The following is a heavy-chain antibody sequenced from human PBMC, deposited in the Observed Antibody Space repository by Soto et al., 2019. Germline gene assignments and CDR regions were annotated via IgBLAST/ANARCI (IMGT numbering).Heavy chain of an antibody. V-gene: IGHV4-34*01. Sequence: SETLSLTCGVYGGSFSCYYWSWIRQPPGKGLEWIGEINHSGSTNYNPSLKSRVTISVDTSKNQFSLKLSSVTAADTAVYYCARGLYCSGGSCYLYYYYGMDVWGQGTTVTVSS. J-gene: IGHJ6*02. CDR3: ARGLYCSGGSCYLYYYYGMDV. CDR1: GGSFSCYY. CDR2: INHSGST. D-gene: IGHD2-15*01.